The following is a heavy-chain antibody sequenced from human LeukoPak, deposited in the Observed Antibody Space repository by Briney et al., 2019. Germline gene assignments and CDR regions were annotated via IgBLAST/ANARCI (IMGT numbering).Heavy chain of an antibody. CDR1: GYTFTSYA. CDR2: INAGNGNT. V-gene: IGHV1-3*01. CDR3: AKVAEGSSWSPTGVDY. Sequence: GASVKVSCKASGYTFTSYAMHWVRQAPGQRLEWMGWINAGNGNTKYSQKFQGRVTITRDTSASTAYMELSSLRSEDTAVYYCAKVAEGSSWSPTGVDYWGQGTLVTVSS. D-gene: IGHD6-13*01. J-gene: IGHJ4*02.